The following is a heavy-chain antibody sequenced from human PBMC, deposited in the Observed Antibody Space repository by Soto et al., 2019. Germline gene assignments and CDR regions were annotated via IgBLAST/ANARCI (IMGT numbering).Heavy chain of an antibody. CDR3: ARNSWNAPPAFDF. CDR2: INHTGST. CDR1: GAPFSGYY. V-gene: IGHV4-34*01. D-gene: IGHD1-1*01. J-gene: IGHJ4*02. Sequence: SETLSLTCAVYGAPFSGYYWTWIRQPPGKGLEWIGEINHTGSTKYNPSLKSRVTISLDTSKNQFSLQLNSVTPEDTGMYYCARNSWNAPPAFDFWGQGIQVTVSS.